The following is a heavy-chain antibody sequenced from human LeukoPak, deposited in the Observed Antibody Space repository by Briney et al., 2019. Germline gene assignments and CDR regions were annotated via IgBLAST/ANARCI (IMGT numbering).Heavy chain of an antibody. J-gene: IGHJ4*02. CDR3: ARGPDPTAVAALYYFDY. CDR1: GGSISSGGYS. Sequence: SQTLSLTCAVSGGSISSGGYSWSWIRQPPGKGLEWIGYIYHSGSTYYNPSLKSRVTISVDRSKNQFSLKLSSVTAADTAVYYCARGPDPTAVAALYYFDYWGQGTLVTVSS. CDR2: IYHSGST. D-gene: IGHD6-19*01. V-gene: IGHV4-30-2*01.